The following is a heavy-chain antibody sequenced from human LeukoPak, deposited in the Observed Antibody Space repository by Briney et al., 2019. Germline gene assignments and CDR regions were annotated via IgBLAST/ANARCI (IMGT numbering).Heavy chain of an antibody. CDR2: IYHSGST. CDR3: ARGITIFGVVSSPSDAFDI. J-gene: IGHJ3*02. D-gene: IGHD3-3*01. CDR1: GGSISSGGYY. V-gene: IGHV4-30-2*01. Sequence: PSETLSLTCTVSGGSISSGGYYWSWIRQPPGKGLEWIGYIYHSGSTYYNPSLKSRVTISVDRSKNQFSLKLSSVTAADTAVYYCARGITIFGVVSSPSDAFDIWGQGTMVTVSS.